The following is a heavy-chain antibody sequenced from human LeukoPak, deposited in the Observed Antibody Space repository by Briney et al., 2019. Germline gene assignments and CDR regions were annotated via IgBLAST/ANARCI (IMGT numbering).Heavy chain of an antibody. CDR3: ARVSGSYYFDY. D-gene: IGHD1-26*01. Sequence: ASVKVSCKASGGTFSSYAISWVRQAPGQGLEWMGGIIPIFGTANYAQEFQGRVTITADKSTSTAYMELSSLRSEDTAVYYCARVSGSYYFDYWGQGTLVTVSS. CDR1: GGTFSSYA. J-gene: IGHJ4*02. V-gene: IGHV1-69*06. CDR2: IIPIFGTA.